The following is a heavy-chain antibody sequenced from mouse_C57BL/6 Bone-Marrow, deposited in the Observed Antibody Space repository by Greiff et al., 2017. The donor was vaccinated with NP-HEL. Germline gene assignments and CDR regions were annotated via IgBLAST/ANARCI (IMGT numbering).Heavy chain of an antibody. V-gene: IGHV1-61*01. CDR1: GYTITSYW. CDR3: ARVDY. CDR2: IYPSDSET. Sequence: QVQLQQPGAELVRPGSSVKLSCKASGYTITSYWMDWVKQRPGQGLEWIGDIYPSDSETHYNQKFKDKATLTVDKSSSTAYMQLSSLTSEDSAVYYCARVDYWGQGTTLTVSS. J-gene: IGHJ2*01.